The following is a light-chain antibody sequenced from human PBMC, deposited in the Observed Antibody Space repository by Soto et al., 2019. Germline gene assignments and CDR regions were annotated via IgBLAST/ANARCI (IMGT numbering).Light chain of an antibody. J-gene: IGLJ2*01. CDR1: SSNIGAGYA. CDR3: QSYDTRLSAVV. CDR2: GDN. Sequence: QPVLTQPPSVSGAPGQRLTIACTGSSSNIGAGYAVHWHQHLPGRAPKLLVYGDNNRPSGVPDRFSGSESGTSAYLTITGLQAEDEAHYYCQSYDTRLSAVVFGGGTKLTVL. V-gene: IGLV1-40*01.